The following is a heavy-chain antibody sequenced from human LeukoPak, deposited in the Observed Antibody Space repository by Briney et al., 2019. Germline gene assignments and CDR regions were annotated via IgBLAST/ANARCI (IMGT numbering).Heavy chain of an antibody. J-gene: IGHJ4*02. V-gene: IGHV4-59*11. CDR3: ATSFRSGWGFDS. Sequence: SETLSLTCAVSGASMRDHYWTRIRQPPGKGLEWIGSMYYMLNANSYNPSLKSRVSISVDTPDNQFSLKLKSVTAADTAVYYCATSFRSGWGFDSWGQGILVAVSS. CDR1: GASMRDHY. D-gene: IGHD6-19*01. CDR2: MYYMLNA.